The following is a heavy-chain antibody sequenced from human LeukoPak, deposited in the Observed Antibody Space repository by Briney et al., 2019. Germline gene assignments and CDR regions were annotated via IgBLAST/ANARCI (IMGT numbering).Heavy chain of an antibody. Sequence: SVKVSCKASGGTFSSYAISWVRQAPGQGLEWMGGIIPIFGTANYAQKFQGRVTITADESTSTAYMELSSLRSEDTAVYCCARSVVPAAIQIYWYFDLWGRGTLVTVSS. CDR2: IIPIFGTA. V-gene: IGHV1-69*13. J-gene: IGHJ2*01. D-gene: IGHD2-2*01. CDR1: GGTFSSYA. CDR3: ARSVVPAAIQIYWYFDL.